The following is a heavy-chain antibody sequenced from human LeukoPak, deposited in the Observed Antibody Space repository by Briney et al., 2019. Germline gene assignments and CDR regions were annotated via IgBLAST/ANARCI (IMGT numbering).Heavy chain of an antibody. Sequence: SGPALVKPTQTLTLTCTFSGFSLSTSGMCVSWIRQASGKALEWLARIDWDDDKYYSTSLKTRLTISKDTSKNQVVLTMTNMDPVDTATYYCARILYGGNPYFDYWGQGTLVTVSS. CDR1: GFSLSTSGMC. J-gene: IGHJ4*02. CDR3: ARILYGGNPYFDY. V-gene: IGHV2-70*11. CDR2: IDWDDDK. D-gene: IGHD4-23*01.